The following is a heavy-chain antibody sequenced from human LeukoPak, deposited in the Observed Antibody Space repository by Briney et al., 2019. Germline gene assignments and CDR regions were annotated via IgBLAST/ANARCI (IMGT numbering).Heavy chain of an antibody. D-gene: IGHD1-26*01. V-gene: IGHV3-64*01. CDR3: ARGEWELPHHAFDI. J-gene: IGHJ3*02. Sequence: GGSLRLSCAASGFTFSSYAMHWVRQAPGKGLECVSAISSNGGSTYYANSVKGRFTISRDNSKNTLYLQMGSLRAEDMAVYYCARGEWELPHHAFDIWGQGTMVTVSS. CDR1: GFTFSSYA. CDR2: ISSNGGST.